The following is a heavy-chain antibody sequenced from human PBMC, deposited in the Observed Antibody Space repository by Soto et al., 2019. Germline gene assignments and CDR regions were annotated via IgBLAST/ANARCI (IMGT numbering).Heavy chain of an antibody. Sequence: GPVMSSETLSLTCTVSGGSISRYYWSWIRQPPGKGLEWIGYIHYSGSSIYNPSLKSRVTIAVETSKNQFSLKLSSVTAADTAVYYCARVGGSGRYNFDNWGQGTLVTVSS. CDR3: ARVGGSGRYNFDN. V-gene: IGHV4-59*01. CDR2: IHYSGSS. J-gene: IGHJ4*02. CDR1: GGSISRYY. D-gene: IGHD6-19*01.